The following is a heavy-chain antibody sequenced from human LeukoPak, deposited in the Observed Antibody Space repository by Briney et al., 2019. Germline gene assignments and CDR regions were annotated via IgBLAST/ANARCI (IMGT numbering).Heavy chain of an antibody. Sequence: GGSLRLSCAASGFPFSSYTMKWVRQAPGKGLEWVSSISGSSSYIYYADSVERRFTISRDNSKNTLYLQMNSLRDEDTAVYYCARAIRASGSARFDPWGQGTLVTVS. CDR2: ISGSSSYI. J-gene: IGHJ5*02. CDR1: GFPFSSYT. CDR3: ARAIRASGSARFDP. V-gene: IGHV3-21*01. D-gene: IGHD3-10*01.